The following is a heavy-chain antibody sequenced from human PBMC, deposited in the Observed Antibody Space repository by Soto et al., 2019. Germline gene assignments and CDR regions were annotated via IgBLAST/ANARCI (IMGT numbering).Heavy chain of an antibody. CDR1: GGSISSSSYY. D-gene: IGHD2-2*01. V-gene: IGHV4-39*01. CDR3: ARGLDCSSTSCYWVNRDYYGMDV. J-gene: IGHJ6*02. CDR2: IYYSGST. Sequence: QLQLQESGPGLVKPSETLSLTCTVSGGSISSSSYYWGWIRQPPGKGLEWIGSIYYSGSTYYNPSRNSRFTLSVDTSKNQCSLKLSSVTAADTAVYYCARGLDCSSTSCYWVNRDYYGMDVWGQGTTVTVSS.